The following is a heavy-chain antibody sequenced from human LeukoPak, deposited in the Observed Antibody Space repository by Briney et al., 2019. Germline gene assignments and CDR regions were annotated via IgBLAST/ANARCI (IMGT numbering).Heavy chain of an antibody. CDR3: ARGRDSGTLGFDP. D-gene: IGHD3-10*01. CDR1: GGSIRSYF. CDR2: IFYSGST. J-gene: IGHJ5*02. Sequence: SETLSLTCTVSGGSIRSYFWSWIRQPPGKGLESIGYIFYSGSTNSNPSLKSRVSISVDTSKNQLSLKLSSVTAADTAVYYCARGRDSGTLGFDPWGQGTLVTVSS. V-gene: IGHV4-59*01.